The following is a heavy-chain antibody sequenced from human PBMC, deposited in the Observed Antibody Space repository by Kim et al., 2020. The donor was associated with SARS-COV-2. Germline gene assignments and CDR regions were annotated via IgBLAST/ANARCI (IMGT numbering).Heavy chain of an antibody. J-gene: IGHJ4*02. CDR2: AP. V-gene: IGHV3-73*01. D-gene: IGHD7-27*01. Sequence: APTYTASGKGRFTISRDDSKNTAYLQMNSLNAENTAVYFCTRHGTGDFNYWGQGTLVTVSS. CDR3: TRHGTGDFNY.